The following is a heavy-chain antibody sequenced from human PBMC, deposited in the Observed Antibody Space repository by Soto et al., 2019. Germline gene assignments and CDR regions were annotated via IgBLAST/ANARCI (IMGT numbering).Heavy chain of an antibody. J-gene: IGHJ4*02. D-gene: IGHD5-12*01. Sequence: EVQLLESGGGLVQPGGSLRLSCEASGFPFSSYAMSWVRQAPGKGLEWVSAISGSGGSTYYADSVKGRFTISRDNSKNTLYLQMNSLRAEDTAVYYCAKDLEVVATIEVDYWGQGTLVTVSS. CDR1: GFPFSSYA. V-gene: IGHV3-23*01. CDR2: ISGSGGST. CDR3: AKDLEVVATIEVDY.